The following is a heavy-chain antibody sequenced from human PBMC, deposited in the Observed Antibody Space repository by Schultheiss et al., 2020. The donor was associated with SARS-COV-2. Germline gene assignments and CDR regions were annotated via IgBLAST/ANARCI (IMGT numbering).Heavy chain of an antibody. J-gene: IGHJ4*02. Sequence: GSLRLSCAASGFTFSDYYMSWIRQPPGKGLEWIGYIYYSGSTYYNPSLKSRVTISVDTSKNQFSLKLSSVTAADTALYHCARAHYGDYDTIVYWGQGTLVTVSS. D-gene: IGHD4-17*01. CDR1: GFTFSDYY. CDR3: ARAHYGDYDTIVY. V-gene: IGHV4-59*12. CDR2: IYYSGST.